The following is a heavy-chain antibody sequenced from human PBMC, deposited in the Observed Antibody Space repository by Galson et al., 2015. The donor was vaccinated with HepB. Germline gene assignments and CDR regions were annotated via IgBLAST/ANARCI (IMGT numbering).Heavy chain of an antibody. D-gene: IGHD3-22*01. CDR1: GYTFTSYG. CDR3: ARGRWDYDSSGYYWDY. Sequence: SVKVSCKASGYTFTSYGISWVRQAPGQGLEWMGWISAYNGNTNYAQKLQGRVTMTTDTSTSTAYMELRSLRSDDTAVYYCARGRWDYDSSGYYWDYWGQGTLVTVSS. CDR2: ISAYNGNT. J-gene: IGHJ4*02. V-gene: IGHV1-18*01.